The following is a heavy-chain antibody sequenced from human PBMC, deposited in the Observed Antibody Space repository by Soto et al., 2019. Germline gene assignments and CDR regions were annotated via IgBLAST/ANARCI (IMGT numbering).Heavy chain of an antibody. J-gene: IGHJ4*02. CDR1: GGSISDYY. V-gene: IGHV4-59*08. CDR2: MYYTGNT. Sequence: PSETLSLTCTVSGGSISDYYWSWIRQPPGKGLEWIGYMYYTGNTYYNPSLRGRVTISVDTSKNQFSLKLTSVTAADTAVYYCARPGQDYGDPLGYWGQGTLVTVSS. CDR3: ARPGQDYGDPLGY. D-gene: IGHD4-17*01.